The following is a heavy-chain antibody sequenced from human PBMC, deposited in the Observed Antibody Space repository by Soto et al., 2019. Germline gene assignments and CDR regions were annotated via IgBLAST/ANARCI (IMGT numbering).Heavy chain of an antibody. J-gene: IGHJ3*02. CDR1: GFTFSSYA. Sequence: GGSLRLSCAASGFTFSSYAMHWVRPAPGKGLEWVAVISYDGSNKYYADSVKGRFNISRDKSKNTLYLQMNSLRAEDTAVYYCARVRAYGSGSYYDAFDIWGQGTMVTVSS. CDR3: ARVRAYGSGSYYDAFDI. D-gene: IGHD3-10*01. V-gene: IGHV3-30*04. CDR2: ISYDGSNK.